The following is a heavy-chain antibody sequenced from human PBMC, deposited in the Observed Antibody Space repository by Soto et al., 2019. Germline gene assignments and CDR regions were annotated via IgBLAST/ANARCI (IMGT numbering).Heavy chain of an antibody. J-gene: IGHJ6*03. V-gene: IGHV4-34*01. CDR1: GGSFSGYY. CDR3: ARAYYDFWSGLYYHYYYMAV. CDR2: INHSGST. D-gene: IGHD3-3*01. Sequence: QVQLQQWGAGLLKPSETLSLTCAVYGGSFSGYYWSWIRQPPGKGLEWIGEINHSGSTNYNPSLKSRVTISVDTGKTQFSLKLSSVTAADKAVYYCARAYYDFWSGLYYHYYYMAVWGKGTTVTVSS.